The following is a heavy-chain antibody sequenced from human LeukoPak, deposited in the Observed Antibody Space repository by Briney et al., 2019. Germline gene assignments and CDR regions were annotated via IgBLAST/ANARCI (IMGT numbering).Heavy chain of an antibody. D-gene: IGHD5-18*01. J-gene: IGHJ4*02. CDR1: DGSISSGSYY. CDR2: IYYSGST. Sequence: SETLSLTCTVSDGSISSGSYYWGWIRQPPGKGLEWIGSIYYSGSTYYNPSLKSRVTISVDTTKNQFSLNLSSVTVADTTIYYCARVYIYGRSYFDYWGQGTLVTVSS. V-gene: IGHV4-39*07. CDR3: ARVYIYGRSYFDY.